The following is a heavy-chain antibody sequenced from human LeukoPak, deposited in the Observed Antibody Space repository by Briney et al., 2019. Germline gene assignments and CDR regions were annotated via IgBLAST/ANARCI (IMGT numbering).Heavy chain of an antibody. CDR3: AKDGAWLRFDD. J-gene: IGHJ4*02. V-gene: IGHV3-23*01. D-gene: IGHD5-12*01. CDR1: GFPFSIHG. CDR2: ISPGGGPT. Sequence: GTLRLSCAGSGFPFSIHGMNWVRQAPGKGLEWVSGISPGGGPTYYADSVKGRFTISRDDSKNTLYLQMNNLRAEDTAVYYCAKDGAWLRFDDWGQGILVTVSS.